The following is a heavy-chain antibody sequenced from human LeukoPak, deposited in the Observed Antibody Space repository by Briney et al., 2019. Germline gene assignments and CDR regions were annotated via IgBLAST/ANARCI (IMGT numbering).Heavy chain of an antibody. CDR3: VSGNDPDSTWENYRLDAFDI. CDR1: GYTFSHYS. D-gene: IGHD3-16*02. CDR2: ISSTGDYS. V-gene: IGHV3-21*01. Sequence: PGGSLRLSCAGSGYTFSHYSVDCVRQAPGKGLEWVSSISSTGDYSYYANSVKGRITISRDNTKSSLYLQMNSLRAEDTAVYYCVSGNDPDSTWENYRLDAFDIWGQGTTVIVSS. J-gene: IGHJ3*02.